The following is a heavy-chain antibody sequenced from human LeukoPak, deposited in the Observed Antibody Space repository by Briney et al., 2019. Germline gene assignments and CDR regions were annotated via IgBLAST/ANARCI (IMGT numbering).Heavy chain of an antibody. CDR1: GFTFSSYS. D-gene: IGHD6-13*01. J-gene: IGHJ4*02. CDR3: ARDRGSSWYLGISY. V-gene: IGHV3-21*01. Sequence: PGGSLRLSCAASGFTFSSYSMNWVRQAPGKGLEWVSSISSSSSYIYYADSVRGRFTISRDNAKNSLYLQMNSLRAEDTAVYYCARDRGSSWYLGISYWGQGTLVTVSS. CDR2: ISSSSSYI.